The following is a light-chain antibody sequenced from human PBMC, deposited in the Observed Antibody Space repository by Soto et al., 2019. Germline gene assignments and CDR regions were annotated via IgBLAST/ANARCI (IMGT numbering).Light chain of an antibody. CDR2: GAS. Sequence: EIVLTQSPGTLSLSPGERSTLSCRASKSVSSSYLAWYQQKPGQAPRLLIYGASSRATGMPDMLSGSGSGTDFTLTISRLEPEDFTVYYCQQYGSSQTFGRASKLEIK. CDR3: QQYGSSQT. V-gene: IGKV3-20*01. J-gene: IGKJ2*01. CDR1: KSVSSSY.